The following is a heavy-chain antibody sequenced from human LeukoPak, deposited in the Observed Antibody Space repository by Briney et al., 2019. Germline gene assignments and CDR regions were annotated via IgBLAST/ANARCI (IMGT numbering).Heavy chain of an antibody. Sequence: GSSVKVSCKAPGGTFSSYTISWVRQAPGQGLEWMGRIIPILGIANYAQKFQGRVTITADKSTSTAYMELSSLRSEDTAVYYCARIDSGSYYDLASDYWGQGTLVTVSS. CDR3: ARIDSGSYYDLASDY. CDR2: IIPILGIA. D-gene: IGHD1-26*01. CDR1: GGTFSSYT. J-gene: IGHJ4*02. V-gene: IGHV1-69*02.